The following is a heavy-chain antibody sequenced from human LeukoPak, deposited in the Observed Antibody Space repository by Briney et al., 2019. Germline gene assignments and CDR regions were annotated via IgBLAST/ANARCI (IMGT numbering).Heavy chain of an antibody. Sequence: ASVKVSCKASGYTFTSYGISWVRQAPGQGLEWMGWISAYNGNTNYAQKLQGRVTMTTDTSTSTAYMEVRSLRSDDTAVYYCARERDSSGYYTLNWFDPWGQGTLVTVSS. CDR2: ISAYNGNT. D-gene: IGHD3-22*01. J-gene: IGHJ5*02. CDR1: GYTFTSYG. V-gene: IGHV1-18*01. CDR3: ARERDSSGYYTLNWFDP.